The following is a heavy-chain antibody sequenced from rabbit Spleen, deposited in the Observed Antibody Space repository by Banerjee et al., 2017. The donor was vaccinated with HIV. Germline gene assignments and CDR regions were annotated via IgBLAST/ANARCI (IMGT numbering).Heavy chain of an antibody. CDR3: ARGSATMTMVITGYYLSL. D-gene: IGHD2-1*01. J-gene: IGHJ4*01. Sequence: QSLEESGGDLVKPGASLTLTCTASGFSFSSSYWICWVRQAPGKGLEWIACIDVAKSGDTYYTNWAKGRFTISKTSSTTVTLQLNSLTAADTATYFCARGSATMTMVITGYYLSLWGQGTLVTVS. CDR1: GFSFSSSYW. CDR2: IDVAKSGDT. V-gene: IGHV1S40*01.